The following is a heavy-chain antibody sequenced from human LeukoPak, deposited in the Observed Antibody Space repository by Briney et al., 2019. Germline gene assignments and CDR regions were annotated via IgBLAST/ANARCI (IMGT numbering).Heavy chain of an antibody. CDR1: GYTFTGYY. CDR2: INPNSGGT. Sequence: ASVKVSCKASGYTFTGYYIHWVRQAPGQGLEWMGWINPNSGGTNYAQKFQGRVTMTRDTSISTAYMELSRLRSDDTAVYYCATEIFGVVIPFPSWGQGTLVTVSS. J-gene: IGHJ5*02. V-gene: IGHV1-2*02. D-gene: IGHD3-3*01. CDR3: ATEIFGVVIPFPS.